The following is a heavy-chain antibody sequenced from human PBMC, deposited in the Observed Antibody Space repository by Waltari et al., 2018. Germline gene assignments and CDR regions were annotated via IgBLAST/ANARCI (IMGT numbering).Heavy chain of an antibody. CDR2: IKQDGTIK. V-gene: IGHV3-7*01. J-gene: IGHJ4*02. CDR1: GFRLISHG. D-gene: IGHD1-26*01. Sequence: EVQLVESGGALVQHGGSLRLSCVASGFRLISHGMSWVRQAPGKGLEWVANIKQDGTIKGYVGSVKGRFTISRDNAKNSLYLQMNSLRGEDTAVYYCARDLYSGSYSDDYWGQGTLVTVSS. CDR3: ARDLYSGSYSDDY.